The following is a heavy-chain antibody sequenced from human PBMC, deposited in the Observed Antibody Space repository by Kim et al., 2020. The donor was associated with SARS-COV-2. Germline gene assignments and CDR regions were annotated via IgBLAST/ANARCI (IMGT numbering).Heavy chain of an antibody. D-gene: IGHD4-17*01. CDR1: GFTFSSYA. CDR2: ISYDGSNK. V-gene: IGHV3-30-3*01. J-gene: IGHJ6*02. Sequence: GGSLRLSCAASGFTFSSYAMHWVRQAPGKGLEWVAVISYDGSNKYYADSVKGRFTISRDNSKNTLYLQMNSLRAEDTAVYYCAREVTVTNPYYYYGMDVWGQGTTVTVSS. CDR3: AREVTVTNPYYYYGMDV.